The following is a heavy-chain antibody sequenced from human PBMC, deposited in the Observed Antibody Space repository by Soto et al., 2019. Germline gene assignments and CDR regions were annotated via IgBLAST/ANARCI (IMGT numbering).Heavy chain of an antibody. D-gene: IGHD2-2*01. J-gene: IGHJ4*02. Sequence: EVQLVESGGGLIQPGGSLRLSCAVSGFTVSNNYMSWVRQAPGKGLEGVSVIYSGGYTAYGDSVKGRFTISRDNSKDPLYPQQKTPGAGDTAVFCWAAQPGGGGYWGQGTLVTVSS. V-gene: IGHV3-53*01. CDR2: IYSGGYT. CDR3: AAQPGGGGY. CDR1: GFTVSNNY.